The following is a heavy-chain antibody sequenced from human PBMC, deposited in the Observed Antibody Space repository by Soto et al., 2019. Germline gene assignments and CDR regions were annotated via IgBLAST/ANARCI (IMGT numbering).Heavy chain of an antibody. J-gene: IGHJ4*02. Sequence: PGGSLRLCCAASGFTFSSYAMHWVRQAPGKGLEYVSAISSNGGSTYYANSVKGRFTISRDNSKNTLYLQMGSLRAEDMAVYYCARAPNYDILTGYYNWGQGTLVTVSS. D-gene: IGHD3-9*01. V-gene: IGHV3-64*01. CDR2: ISSNGGST. CDR1: GFTFSSYA. CDR3: ARAPNYDILTGYYN.